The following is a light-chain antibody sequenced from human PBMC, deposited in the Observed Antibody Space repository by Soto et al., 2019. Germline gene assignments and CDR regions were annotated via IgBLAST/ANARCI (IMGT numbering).Light chain of an antibody. CDR2: KAS. CDR1: QSISSW. V-gene: IGKV1-5*03. Sequence: DIQMTQSPSTLSASVGDRVTMTCRANQSISSWLAWYQQKPGKAPKLLIYKASSLESGVPSRFSGSGSGTEFTLTISSLQPDDFATYYCQQYNSYSTFGQGTKVEIK. CDR3: QQYNSYST. J-gene: IGKJ1*01.